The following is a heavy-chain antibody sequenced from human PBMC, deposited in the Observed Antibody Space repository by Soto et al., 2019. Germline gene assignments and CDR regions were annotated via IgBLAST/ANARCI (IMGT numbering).Heavy chain of an antibody. CDR2: IIPIFGTA. D-gene: IGHD4-4*01. V-gene: IGHV1-69*13. CDR1: GGTFSSYA. J-gene: IGHJ6*02. CDR3: SRPVAPLYSNYHYYYGMDV. Sequence: SVKVSCKASGGTFSSYAISWVRQAPGQGLEWMGGIIPIFGTANYAQKFQGRVTITADESTTTAYMELRSLRSEDTAVYYCSRPVAPLYSNYHYYYGMDVWGQGTTVTVSS.